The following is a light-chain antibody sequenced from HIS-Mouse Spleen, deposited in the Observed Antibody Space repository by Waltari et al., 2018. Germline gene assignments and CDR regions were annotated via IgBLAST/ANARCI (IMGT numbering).Light chain of an antibody. J-gene: IGLJ3*02. CDR1: SGPLLTSYY. CDR2: STN. CDR3: VLYMGSGIWV. Sequence: QTVVTQEPSFSVSPGGLVPLTCGFSSGPLLTSYYPPWYQQTPGQAPRTLIYSTNTRSSGVPDRFSGSILGNKAALTITGAQADDESDYYCVLYMGSGIWVFGGGTKLTVL. V-gene: IGLV8-61*01.